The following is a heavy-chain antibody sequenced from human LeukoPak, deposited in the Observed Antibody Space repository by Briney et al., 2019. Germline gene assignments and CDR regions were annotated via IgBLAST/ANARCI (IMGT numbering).Heavy chain of an antibody. V-gene: IGHV4-4*07. CDR3: ASSLGYYDSSVSGVLGILDY. D-gene: IGHD3-22*01. CDR1: GGSISTYY. CDR2: VYTSGST. Sequence: NPSETLSLTCTVSGGSISTYYWSWIRQPAGKGLEWIGRVYTSGSTNYNPSLKSRVTMSVDTSKNQFSLKLSSVTAADTAVYYCASSLGYYDSSVSGVLGILDYWGQGTLVTVSS. J-gene: IGHJ4*02.